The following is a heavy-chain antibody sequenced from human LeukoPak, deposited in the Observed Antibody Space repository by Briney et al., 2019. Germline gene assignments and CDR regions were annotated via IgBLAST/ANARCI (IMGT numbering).Heavy chain of an antibody. D-gene: IGHD2-21*02. CDR3: ARGIVVVTAMPFDY. Sequence: SVKVSCKASGYTFTCYYMHWVRQAPGQGLEWMGRINPNSGGTNYAHKFQGRVTMTRDTSISTAYMELSRLRSDDTAVYYCARGIVVVTAMPFDYWGPGTLVTVSS. V-gene: IGHV1-2*06. CDR1: GYTFTCYY. CDR2: INPNSGGT. J-gene: IGHJ4*02.